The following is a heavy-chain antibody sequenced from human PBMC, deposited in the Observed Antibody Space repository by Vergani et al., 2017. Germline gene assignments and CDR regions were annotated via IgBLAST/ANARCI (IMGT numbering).Heavy chain of an antibody. V-gene: IGHV3-72*01. CDR2: IRNKANDYTT. CDR1: GFIFSDHY. J-gene: IGHJ2*01. Sequence: EVQVVESGGGLVQPGGSLRLSCAASGFIFSDHYMDWVRQAPGKGLEWVGRIRNKANDYTTQYAASVKGRFTISRDNAKNSLYLQMNSLRAEDTAVYYCARDRGYDFWSGYYPWWYFDLWGRGTLVTVSS. D-gene: IGHD3-3*01. CDR3: ARDRGYDFWSGYYPWWYFDL.